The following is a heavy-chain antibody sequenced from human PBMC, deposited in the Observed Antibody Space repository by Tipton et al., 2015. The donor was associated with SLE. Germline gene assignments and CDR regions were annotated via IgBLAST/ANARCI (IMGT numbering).Heavy chain of an antibody. J-gene: IGHJ4*02. Sequence: TLSLTCTVSGGSISGRYYWTWIRQYPGKGLEYLAYIYYDGKTFYNPSLKSRVTISVDTSNNQLSLNLSSVTAADTAVYYCARRGTGGRSYDYWGQGTLVTVSS. CDR2: IYYDGKT. D-gene: IGHD7-27*01. V-gene: IGHV4-31*03. CDR3: ARRGTGGRSYDY. CDR1: GGSISGRYY.